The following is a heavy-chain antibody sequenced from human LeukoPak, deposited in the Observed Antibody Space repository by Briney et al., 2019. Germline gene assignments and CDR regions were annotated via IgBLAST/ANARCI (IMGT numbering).Heavy chain of an antibody. CDR1: GGSISSYY. V-gene: IGHV4-59*12. CDR2: IYYSGST. Sequence: NTSETLSLTCTVSGGSISSYYWSWIRQPPGKGLEWIGYIYYSGSTNYNPSLKSRVTISVDTSKNQFSLKLSSVTAADTAVYYCPRGGAKYFYKLYRYLRHGWFDPWGQGTRVTVPS. CDR3: PRGGAKYFYKLYRYLRHGWFDP. D-gene: IGHD3-16*02. J-gene: IGHJ5*02.